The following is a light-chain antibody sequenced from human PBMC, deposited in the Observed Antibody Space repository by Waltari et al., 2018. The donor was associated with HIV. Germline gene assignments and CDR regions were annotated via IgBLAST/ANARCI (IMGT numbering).Light chain of an antibody. Sequence: QSALPQPASLSGSPGQSITISCPGTSSNVGSADLVSWYQQHPGEAPKLIIYEVTKRPSGVSNRFAGSKSGNTASLTISGLQAEDEADYYCCSCPRSGIRYVFGTGTKVTVL. CDR1: SSNVGSADL. CDR3: CSCPRSGIRYV. J-gene: IGLJ1*01. V-gene: IGLV2-23*02. CDR2: EVT.